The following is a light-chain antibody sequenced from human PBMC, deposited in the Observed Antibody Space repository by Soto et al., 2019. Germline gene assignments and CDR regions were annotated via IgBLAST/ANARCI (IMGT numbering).Light chain of an antibody. CDR3: QSYDSSLSAL. CDR2: ANN. CDR1: SSNIGAGYD. Sequence: QPVLTQPPSVSGAPGQRVTISCTGSSSNIGAGYDVHWYQHLPGTAPKLLIYANNNRPSGVPDRFSGSKSGTSASLAITGLQADDEADYYCQSYDSSLSALFGGGTKLTVL. J-gene: IGLJ2*01. V-gene: IGLV1-40*01.